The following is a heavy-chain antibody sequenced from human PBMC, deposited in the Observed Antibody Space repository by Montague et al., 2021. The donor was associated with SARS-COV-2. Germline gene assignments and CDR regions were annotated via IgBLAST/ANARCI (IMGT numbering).Heavy chain of an antibody. CDR1: GGSISSSSYY. Sequence: SETLSLTCTVSGGSISSSSYYWGWIRQPPGKGLEWIGSIHDSGSTYYNPSLKSRVTISVDTSKNQFSLKLSSATAADTAVYDCAGQRRGELVSTPRFFDYWGQGTLVTVSS. CDR2: IHDSGST. D-gene: IGHD6-13*01. J-gene: IGHJ4*02. CDR3: AGQRRGELVSTPRFFDY. V-gene: IGHV4-39*01.